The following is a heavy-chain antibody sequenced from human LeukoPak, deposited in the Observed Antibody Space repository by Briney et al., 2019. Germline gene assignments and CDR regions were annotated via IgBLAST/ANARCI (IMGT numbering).Heavy chain of an antibody. V-gene: IGHV4-59*08. CDR2: IYYGGST. D-gene: IGHD2-2*01. Sequence: SETLSLTCTVSGGSISSYYWSWIRQPPGKGLEWIGDIYYGGSTNYNPSLKSRVTISLGTSKNQFSLKLTSVTAGDTAVYYCARRRTTGLAGYMDVWGLGTTVPVSS. CDR3: ARRRTTGLAGYMDV. J-gene: IGHJ6*03. CDR1: GGSISSYY.